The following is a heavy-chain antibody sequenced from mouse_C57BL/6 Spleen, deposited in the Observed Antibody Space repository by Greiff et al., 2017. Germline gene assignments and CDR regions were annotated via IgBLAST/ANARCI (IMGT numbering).Heavy chain of an antibody. CDR1: GYAFSSYW. Sequence: VQLQQSGAELVKPGASVKISCKASGYAFSSYWMNWVKQRPGKGLEWIGQIYPGDGDTNYNGKFKGQATLTVDNSSSTASMQLSILTSEASAVYCCARNDIDYLDYWGQGTTRTVAS. CDR3: ARNDIDYLDY. V-gene: IGHV1-80*01. J-gene: IGHJ2*01. CDR2: IYPGDGDT.